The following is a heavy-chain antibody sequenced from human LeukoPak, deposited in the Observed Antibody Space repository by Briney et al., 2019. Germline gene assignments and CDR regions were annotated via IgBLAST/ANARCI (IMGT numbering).Heavy chain of an antibody. V-gene: IGHV1-24*01. J-gene: IGHJ4*02. CDR3: ARESPIDSSGYVFDY. CDR2: FDPEDGET. Sequence: ASVKVSCKVSGYTLTELSMHWVRQAPGKGLEWMGGFDPEDGETIYAQKFQGRVTMTRDMSTSTVYMELSSLRSEDTAVYYCARESPIDSSGYVFDYWGQGTLVTVSS. D-gene: IGHD3-22*01. CDR1: GYTLTELS.